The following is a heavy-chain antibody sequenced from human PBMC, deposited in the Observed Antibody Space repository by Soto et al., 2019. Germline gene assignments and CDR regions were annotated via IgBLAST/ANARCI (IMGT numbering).Heavy chain of an antibody. D-gene: IGHD1-26*01. V-gene: IGHV4-39*01. CDR1: GGSISSSSYY. J-gene: IGHJ3*02. CDR2: IYYSGST. Sequence: QLQLQESGPGLVKPSETLSLTCTVSGGSISSSSYYWGWIRQPPGKGLEWIGTIYYSGSTYYKPCLKSRVTISVDTSKNQFSLKLSSVTAADTAVYYCARQGSGSYNAFDIWGQGTVVTVSS. CDR3: ARQGSGSYNAFDI.